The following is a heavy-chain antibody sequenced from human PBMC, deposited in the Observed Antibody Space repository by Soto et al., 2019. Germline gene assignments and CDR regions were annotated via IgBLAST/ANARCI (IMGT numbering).Heavy chain of an antibody. J-gene: IGHJ4*02. V-gene: IGHV1-69*13. Sequence: ASVKVSCKASGGTFSSYAISWVRQAPGQGLEWMGGIIPIFGTANYAQKFQGRVTITADESTSTAYMELSSLRSEDTAVYYCARDNCSGGSCYSVTPFPFDYWGQGTLVTVSS. CDR1: GGTFSSYA. D-gene: IGHD2-15*01. CDR3: ARDNCSGGSCYSVTPFPFDY. CDR2: IIPIFGTA.